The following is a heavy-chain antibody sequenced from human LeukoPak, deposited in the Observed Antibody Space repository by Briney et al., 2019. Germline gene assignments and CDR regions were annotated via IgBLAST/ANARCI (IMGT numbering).Heavy chain of an antibody. CDR2: IIPLFGTA. J-gene: IGHJ4*02. CDR3: ARGRYNSAWSDD. V-gene: IGHV1-69*01. CDR1: GGTFSNYD. Sequence: SVKVSCKASGGTFSNYDITWVRQAPGQGLEWMGGIIPLFGTADYAQKLQGRVAITADESTSTAYMELNSLTSEDTAVYYCARGRYNSAWSDDWGQGSLVTVSS. D-gene: IGHD6-13*01.